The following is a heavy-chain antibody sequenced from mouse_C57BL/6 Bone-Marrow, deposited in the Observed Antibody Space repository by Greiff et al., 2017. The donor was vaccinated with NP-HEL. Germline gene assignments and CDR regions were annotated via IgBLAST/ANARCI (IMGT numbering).Heavy chain of an antibody. CDR3: ARSEGVRGSY. CDR1: GYTFTSYG. Sequence: QVQLQQSGAELARPGASVKLSCKASGYTFTSYGISWVKQRTGQGLEWIGEIYPRSGNTYYNEKFKGKATLTADKSSSTAYMELRSLTSEDSAVDFCARSEGVRGSYWGQGTLVTVAA. V-gene: IGHV1-81*01. CDR2: IYPRSGNT. D-gene: IGHD5-1*01. J-gene: IGHJ3*01.